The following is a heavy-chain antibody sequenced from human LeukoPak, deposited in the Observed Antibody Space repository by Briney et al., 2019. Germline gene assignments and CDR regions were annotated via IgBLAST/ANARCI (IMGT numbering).Heavy chain of an antibody. CDR2: INSDGSST. CDR1: GFTFSSYW. J-gene: IGHJ4*02. D-gene: IGHD4-17*01. CDR3: ARGDDYGDYFDY. V-gene: IGHV3-74*01. Sequence: GSLSLSCAASGFTFSSYWMHWVRQAPGKGLVWVSRINSDGSSTSYADSVKGRFTISRDNAKNTLYLQMNSLRAEDTAVYYCARGDDYGDYFDYWGQGTLVTVSS.